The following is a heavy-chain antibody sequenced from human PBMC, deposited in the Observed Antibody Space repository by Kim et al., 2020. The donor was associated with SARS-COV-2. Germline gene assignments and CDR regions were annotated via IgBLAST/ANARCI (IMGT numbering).Heavy chain of an antibody. D-gene: IGHD6-19*01. Sequence: ASVKVSCKASGYSFTSFGITWVRQAPGQGLEWVGWISTYSGDANYAQKFQGRVTMTRDTSTTTAYVELGSLRPDDTAVYYCARGQWSQSAVDFWGQGTLLTVSS. CDR2: ISTYSGDA. V-gene: IGHV1-18*01. J-gene: IGHJ4*02. CDR1: GYSFTSFG. CDR3: ARGQWSQSAVDF.